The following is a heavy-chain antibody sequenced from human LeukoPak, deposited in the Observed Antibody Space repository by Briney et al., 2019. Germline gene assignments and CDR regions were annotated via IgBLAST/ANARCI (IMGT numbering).Heavy chain of an antibody. CDR1: GFTFSSYT. CDR3: ARGLHSSSWSFYFDY. Sequence: PGGSLRLSCAASGFTFSSYTMNWVRQAPGKGLEWVSVIYGGGTTYCADSVKGRFTISTDNSKNTLYLQMNSLRAEDTAVYYCARGLHSSSWSFYFDYWGQGTLVTVSS. D-gene: IGHD6-13*01. V-gene: IGHV3-53*01. CDR2: IYGGGTT. J-gene: IGHJ4*02.